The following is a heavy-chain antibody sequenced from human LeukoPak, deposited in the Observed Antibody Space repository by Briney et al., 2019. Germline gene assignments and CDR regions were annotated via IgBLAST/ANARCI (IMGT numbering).Heavy chain of an antibody. Sequence: GGSLRLSCAASGFTFSSYAMHWVRQAPGKGLEWVLVIYSGGSTYYADSVKGRFTISRDNSKNTLYLQMSSLRAEDTAVYYCASDYYDSSGYYYSDYWGQGTLVTVSS. D-gene: IGHD3-22*01. V-gene: IGHV3-53*01. CDR1: GFTFSSYA. J-gene: IGHJ4*02. CDR3: ASDYYDSSGYYYSDY. CDR2: IYSGGST.